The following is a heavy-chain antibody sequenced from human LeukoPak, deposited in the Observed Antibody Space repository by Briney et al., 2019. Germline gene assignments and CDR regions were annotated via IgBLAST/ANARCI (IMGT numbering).Heavy chain of an antibody. D-gene: IGHD6-25*01. J-gene: IGHJ5*02. CDR1: GGSISSYY. CDR2: IYYSGST. CDR3: ARDRDEQRLGWFDP. V-gene: IGHV4-59*12. Sequence: SETLSLTCTVSGGSISSYYWSWIRQPPGKGLEWIGYIYYSGSTNYNPSLKSRVTISVDRSKNQFSLKLSSVTAADTAVYYCARDRDEQRLGWFDPWGQGTLVTVSS.